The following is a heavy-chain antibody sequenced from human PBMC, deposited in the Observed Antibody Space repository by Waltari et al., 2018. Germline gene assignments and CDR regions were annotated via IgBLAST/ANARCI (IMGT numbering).Heavy chain of an antibody. V-gene: IGHV1-2*02. D-gene: IGHD2-2*02. CDR2: MNPNNGGT. CDR3: ARSIPFMDV. J-gene: IGHJ6*02. CDR1: GGTFSSYA. Sequence: QVQLVQSGAEVKKPGSSVKVSCKALGGTFSSYAISWVRQAPGQGLEWLGGMNPNNGGTNKAQKIKGRVNMTRDTSSRTAYMGLSRLRSDDTAVYYCARSIPFMDVWGQGTTVTVSS.